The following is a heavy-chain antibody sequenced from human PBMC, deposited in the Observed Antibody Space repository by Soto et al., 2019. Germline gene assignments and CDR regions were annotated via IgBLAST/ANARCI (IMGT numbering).Heavy chain of an antibody. V-gene: IGHV3-23*01. D-gene: IGHD3-3*01. Sequence: GGSLRLSCAASGFTFSSYAMSWVRQAPGKGLEWVSAISGSGGSTYYADSVKGRFTISRDNSKNTLYLQMNSLRAEDTAVYYCAKDGLNLYYDFWSGQQNYYYYYGMDVWGQGTTVTVSS. CDR2: ISGSGGST. CDR3: AKDGLNLYYDFWSGQQNYYYYYGMDV. CDR1: GFTFSSYA. J-gene: IGHJ6*02.